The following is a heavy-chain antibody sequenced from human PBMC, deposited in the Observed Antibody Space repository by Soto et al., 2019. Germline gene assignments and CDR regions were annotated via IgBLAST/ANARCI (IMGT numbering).Heavy chain of an antibody. Sequence: EVQLVESGGGLVQPGGSLRLSCAASGFTVSSNYMSWVRQAPGKGLEWVSVIYSGGSTYYADSVKGRFTISRDNSKNTLYLQMNSLRAEDTAVYYCATTQYYQRGMDYWGQGTLVTVSS. CDR2: IYSGGST. D-gene: IGHD2-2*01. CDR1: GFTVSSNY. J-gene: IGHJ4*02. CDR3: ATTQYYQRGMDY. V-gene: IGHV3-66*01.